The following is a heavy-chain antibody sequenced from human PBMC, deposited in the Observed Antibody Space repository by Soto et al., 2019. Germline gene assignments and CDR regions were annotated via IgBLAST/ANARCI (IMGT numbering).Heavy chain of an antibody. D-gene: IGHD5-12*01. CDR1: GGSISSGAYS. CDR3: ARGGRDGYNSLFDY. V-gene: IGHV4-30-2*01. J-gene: IGHJ4*02. CDR2: IYHSGST. Sequence: SETLSLTCAVSGGSISSGAYSWSWIRQPPGKGLEWVGYIYHSGSTYYNPSLKSRVTISVDRSKNRFSLKLSSVTAADTAVYYCARGGRDGYNSLFDYWGQGTLVTVSS.